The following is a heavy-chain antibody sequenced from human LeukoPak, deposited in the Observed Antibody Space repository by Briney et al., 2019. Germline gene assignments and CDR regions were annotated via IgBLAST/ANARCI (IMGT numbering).Heavy chain of an antibody. D-gene: IGHD6-19*01. CDR1: GGSISSYY. J-gene: IGHJ4*02. Sequence: PSETLSLTCTVSGGSISSYYWSWIRQPPGKGLERIGYNYYSGSTNYNPSLKSRVTISVDTSKNQFSLKLSSVTAADTAVYYCARGLAVAGTPPFDYWAREPWSPSPQ. CDR2: NYYSGST. CDR3: ARGLAVAGTPPFDY. V-gene: IGHV4-59*01.